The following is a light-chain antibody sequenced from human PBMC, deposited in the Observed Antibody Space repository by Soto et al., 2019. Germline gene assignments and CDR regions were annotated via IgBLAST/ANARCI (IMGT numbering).Light chain of an antibody. CDR1: QSVLYSSNNKNY. J-gene: IGKJ5*01. V-gene: IGKV4-1*01. CDR3: QQYDSTPIN. CDR2: WAS. Sequence: DIVMTQSPDSLAVSLGERATINCKSSQSVLYSSNNKNYLAWYQQKPGQPPKLLIYWASTRESGVPDRFSGSGSGTDFTLTISSLKAEDVAVYYCQQYDSTPINFGQGTRLEIK.